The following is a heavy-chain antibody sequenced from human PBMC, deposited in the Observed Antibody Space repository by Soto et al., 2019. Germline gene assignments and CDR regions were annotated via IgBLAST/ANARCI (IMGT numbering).Heavy chain of an antibody. CDR3: AHGYSYGYQAHDAFDI. Sequence: GGSLRLSCAASGFTFSSYSMNWVRQAPGKGLEWVSYISSSSSTIYYADSVKGRFTISRDNAKNSLYLQMNSLRDEDTAVYYCAHGYSYGYQAHDAFDIWGQGTMVTVSS. CDR2: ISSSSSTI. CDR1: GFTFSSYS. J-gene: IGHJ3*02. D-gene: IGHD5-18*01. V-gene: IGHV3-48*02.